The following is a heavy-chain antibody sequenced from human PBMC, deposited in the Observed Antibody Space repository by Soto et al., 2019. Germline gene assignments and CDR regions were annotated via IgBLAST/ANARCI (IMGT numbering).Heavy chain of an antibody. J-gene: IGHJ4*02. V-gene: IGHV1-3*01. CDR1: GYTFTSYG. CDR3: ARDPNSGGWSVDY. CDR2: INAGNGNT. Sequence: ASVKVSCKASGYTFTSYGTHWVRQAPGQRLEWMGWINAGNGNTKYSRRFQGRVTITRDTSASTAYMELSRLTSEDTAVYYCARDPNSGGWSVDYWGQATLVTVSS. D-gene: IGHD2-15*01.